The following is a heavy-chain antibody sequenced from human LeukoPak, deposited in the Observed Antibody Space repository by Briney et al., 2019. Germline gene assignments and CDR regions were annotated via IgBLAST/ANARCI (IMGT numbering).Heavy chain of an antibody. D-gene: IGHD6-19*01. CDR1: GFTFSSYN. CDR3: ARDNPGSGWTQCFDY. J-gene: IGHJ4*02. Sequence: PGGSLRLFCAASGFTFSSYNMNWVRQAPGKGLEWVSSISRSNNYIYYADSVRGRFTISRDNAKNSLYLQMSSLRAEDAAVYYCARDNPGSGWTQCFDYWGQGTLVTVSS. CDR2: ISRSNNYI. V-gene: IGHV3-21*01.